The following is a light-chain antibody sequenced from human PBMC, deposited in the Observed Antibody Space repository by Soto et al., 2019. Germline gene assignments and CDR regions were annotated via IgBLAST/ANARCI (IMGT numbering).Light chain of an antibody. CDR3: LHDYNYPRT. V-gene: IGKV1-6*01. CDR1: QGIRSE. Sequence: AIQMTQSPFSLSASVGDRVTITCRASQGIRSELAWYQQKPGKAPNLLIYAASTLQSGVPSRFSGSGSGTDFTLTISSLQPEDFATYYCLHDYNYPRTFGQGTKVDIK. CDR2: AAS. J-gene: IGKJ1*01.